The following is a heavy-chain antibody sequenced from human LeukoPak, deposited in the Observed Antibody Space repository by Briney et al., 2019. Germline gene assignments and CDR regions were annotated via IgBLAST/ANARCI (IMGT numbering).Heavy chain of an antibody. CDR3: AKVWIGSTGYYFDY. Sequence: GGSLRLSCAASGFTFSSYAMNWVRQAPGKGLEWVSTISGSGGSTYYADSVKGRFTISRDNSKNALYLQMNSLRAEDAALYYCAKVWIGSTGYYFDYWGQGTLVTVSS. CDR1: GFTFSSYA. V-gene: IGHV3-23*01. CDR2: ISGSGGST. D-gene: IGHD3-22*01. J-gene: IGHJ4*02.